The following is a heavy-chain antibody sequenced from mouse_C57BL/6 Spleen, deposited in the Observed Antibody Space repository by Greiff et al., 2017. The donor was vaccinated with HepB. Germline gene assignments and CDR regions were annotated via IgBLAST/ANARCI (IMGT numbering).Heavy chain of an antibody. CDR2: IHPNSGST. CDR3: ARACFYYGNYEEGAMDY. Sequence: QVQLQQPGAELVKPGASVKLSCKASGYTFTSYWMHWVKQRPGQGLEWIGMIHPNSGSTNYNEKFKSKATLTVDKSSSTAYMQLSSLTSEDSAVYYCARACFYYGNYEEGAMDYWGQGTSVTVSS. V-gene: IGHV1-64*01. J-gene: IGHJ4*01. D-gene: IGHD2-1*01. CDR1: GYTFTSYW.